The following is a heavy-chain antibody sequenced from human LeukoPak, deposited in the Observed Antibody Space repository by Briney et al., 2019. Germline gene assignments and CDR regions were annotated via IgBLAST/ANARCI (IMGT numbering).Heavy chain of an antibody. CDR2: ISGSGGST. Sequence: GGSLRLSCAASGFTFSSYAMSWVRQAPGKGLEWVSAISGSGGSTYYADSVKGRFTISRDNSKNTLYLQMNSLRTDDTAVYFCARETVGIDFWGQGTLVTVSS. V-gene: IGHV3-23*01. J-gene: IGHJ4*02. D-gene: IGHD4-23*01. CDR1: GFTFSSYA. CDR3: ARETVGIDF.